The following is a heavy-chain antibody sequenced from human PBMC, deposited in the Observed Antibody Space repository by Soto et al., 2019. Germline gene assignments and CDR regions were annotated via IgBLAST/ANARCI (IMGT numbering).Heavy chain of an antibody. Sequence: GGSLRLSCAASGFTFSDHYMDWVRQAPGKGLEWVGRIRKKIYSYTTEYAASVKGRFTISRDDSQNSLYLQMNSLKTEDTAVYCCARELKADYGSGRSNDYWGQGTLVTVSS. CDR1: GFTFSDHY. V-gene: IGHV3-72*01. CDR2: IRKKIYSYTT. CDR3: ARELKADYGSGRSNDY. D-gene: IGHD3-10*01. J-gene: IGHJ4*02.